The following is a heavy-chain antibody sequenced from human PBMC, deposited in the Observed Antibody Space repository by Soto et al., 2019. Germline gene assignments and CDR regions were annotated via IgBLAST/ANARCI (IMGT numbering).Heavy chain of an antibody. J-gene: IGHJ4*02. CDR2: INHSGST. CDR3: ARVSYDFWSGYF. Sequence: PSETLSLTCAVYGGSFSGYYWSWIRQPPGEGLEWIGEINHSGSTNYNPSLKSRVTISVDTSKNQFSLKLSSVTAADTAVYYCARVSYDFWSGYFWGQGTLVTVSS. D-gene: IGHD3-3*01. CDR1: GGSFSGYY. V-gene: IGHV4-34*01.